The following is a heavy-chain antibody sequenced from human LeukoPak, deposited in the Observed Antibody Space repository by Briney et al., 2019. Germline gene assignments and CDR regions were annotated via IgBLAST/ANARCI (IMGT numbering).Heavy chain of an antibody. CDR1: VGTFSSYA. CDR3: ARESGRYYYDSSGYNRYFDY. Sequence: SVNVSCKASVGTFSSYAISWVRQATGQGLEWMGGIIPIFVTANYAQKFQGSVTITTDESTSTAYMELSSLRSEDTAVYYCARESGRYYYDSSGYNRYFDYWGQGTLVTVSS. CDR2: IIPIFVTA. V-gene: IGHV1-69*05. J-gene: IGHJ4*02. D-gene: IGHD3-22*01.